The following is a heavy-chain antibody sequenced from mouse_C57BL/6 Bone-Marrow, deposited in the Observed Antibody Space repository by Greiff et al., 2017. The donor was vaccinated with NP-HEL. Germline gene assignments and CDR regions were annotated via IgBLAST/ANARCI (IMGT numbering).Heavy chain of an antibody. CDR1: GYTFTSYW. J-gene: IGHJ2*01. CDR3: AILGILKSYFDD. D-gene: IGHD1-1*01. CDR2: IDPSDSYT. Sequence: VQLQQPGAELVMPGASVKLSCKASGYTFTSYWMHWVKQRPGQGLEWIGEIDPSDSYTNYNQKFKGKATLTVAKSSSTAYMQLSSLTSEDSAVYYCAILGILKSYFDDWGQGTTLTVSS. V-gene: IGHV1-69*01.